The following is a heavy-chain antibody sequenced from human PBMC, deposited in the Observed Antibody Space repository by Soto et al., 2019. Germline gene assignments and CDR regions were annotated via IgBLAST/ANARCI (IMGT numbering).Heavy chain of an antibody. D-gene: IGHD3-10*01. CDR2: TIPILAMS. J-gene: IGHJ4*02. CDR3: AASYGSGSRAFDY. Sequence: QVQLVQSGPEVKMPGSSVKVSCKASGDTFNSYTINWVRQAPGQGLQWMGRTIPILAMSNYALKFQGRVTINADKSTTTAYMELSRLRSDDTAVYYCAASYGSGSRAFDYWGQGTLVTVSS. CDR1: GDTFNSYT. V-gene: IGHV1-69*02.